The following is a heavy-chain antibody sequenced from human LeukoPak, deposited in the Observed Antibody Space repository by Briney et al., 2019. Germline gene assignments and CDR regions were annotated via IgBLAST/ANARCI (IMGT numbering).Heavy chain of an antibody. Sequence: GGSLRLSCAASGFTFSTYAMSWVRQAPGKGLEWVSTIIGSGDSTHYADSVKGRFTISRDNYKNTLYLQVNNLRAEATAFYYCAKHLSSSSRYYYDSWGQGTLVTVSS. D-gene: IGHD6-13*01. J-gene: IGHJ4*02. V-gene: IGHV3-23*01. CDR2: IIGSGDST. CDR3: AKHLSSSSRYYYDS. CDR1: GFTFSTYA.